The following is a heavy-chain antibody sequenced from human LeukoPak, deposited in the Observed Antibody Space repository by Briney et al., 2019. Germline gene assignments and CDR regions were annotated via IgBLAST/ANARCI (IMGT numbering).Heavy chain of an antibody. Sequence: SETLSLTCAVYGGSFSGYYWSWIRQPPEKGLEWIGEINHSGSTNYNPSLKSRVTISVDTSKNQFSLKLSSVTAADTAVYYCAREGIAARPEYFQHWGQGTLVTVSS. CDR1: GGSFSGYY. CDR3: AREGIAARPEYFQH. V-gene: IGHV4-34*01. J-gene: IGHJ1*01. D-gene: IGHD6-6*01. CDR2: INHSGST.